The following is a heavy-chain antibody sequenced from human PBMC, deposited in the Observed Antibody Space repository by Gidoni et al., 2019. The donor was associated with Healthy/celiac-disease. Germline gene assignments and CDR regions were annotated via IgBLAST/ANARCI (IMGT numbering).Heavy chain of an antibody. D-gene: IGHD3-16*01. J-gene: IGHJ5*02. V-gene: IGHV4-59*01. CDR2: IYYSGST. CDR3: ARGGAHNWFDP. CDR1: GGSISSYY. Sequence: QVQLQESGPGLVKPSETLSLTCTVSGGSISSYYWSWIRQPPGKGLEWIGYIYYSGSTNYNPSLKSRVTISVDTSKNQFSLKLSSVTAADTAVYYCARGGAHNWFDPWGQGTLVTVSS.